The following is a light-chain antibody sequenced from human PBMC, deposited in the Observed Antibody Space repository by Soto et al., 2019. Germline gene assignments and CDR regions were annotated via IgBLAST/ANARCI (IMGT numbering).Light chain of an antibody. V-gene: IGKV3-11*01. Sequence: EIVLTQSPATLSLSPGARATLSCRASQSVGANLAWYQQKPGQAPRLLIWDASSRATGIPARFSGSGSGTEFTLTISGLEPEDFAVYYCQHRTNWPAFGGGTKVDIK. CDR3: QHRTNWPA. CDR2: DAS. CDR1: QSVGAN. J-gene: IGKJ4*01.